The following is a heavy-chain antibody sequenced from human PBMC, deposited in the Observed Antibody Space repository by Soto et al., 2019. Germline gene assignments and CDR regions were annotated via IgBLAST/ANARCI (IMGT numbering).Heavy chain of an antibody. D-gene: IGHD2-15*01. CDR1: GYSVTNYW. J-gene: IGHJ4*02. V-gene: IGHV5-51*01. CDR3: ARHLRATPFDY. CDR2: IYPGDSDT. Sequence: GESLKISCRGSGYSVTNYWIGWVRQMPGKGLEWMGIIYPGDSDTRYSPSFQGQVTISADKSISTAYLQWSSLKASDTAIYYCARHLRATPFDYWGQGTLVTVSS.